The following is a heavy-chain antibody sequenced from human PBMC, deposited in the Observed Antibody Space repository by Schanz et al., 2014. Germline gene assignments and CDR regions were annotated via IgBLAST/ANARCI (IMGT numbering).Heavy chain of an antibody. J-gene: IGHJ6*02. D-gene: IGHD5-18*01. CDR3: ARGPSQGYSYGHNIGAYYYGMDV. V-gene: IGHV1-69*04. Sequence: QVQLVQSGAEVKKPGASVRVSCKVSGYAFTTYGISWVRQAPGQGPEWMGRIIPVLAIADYAQKFQGRVTITADKSTSTASMELSSLRSEDTAVYYCARGPSQGYSYGHNIGAYYYGMDVWGQGTTVIVSS. CDR2: IIPVLAIA. CDR1: GYAFTTYG.